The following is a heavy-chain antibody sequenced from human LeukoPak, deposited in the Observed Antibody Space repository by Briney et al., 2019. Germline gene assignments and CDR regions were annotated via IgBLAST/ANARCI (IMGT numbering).Heavy chain of an antibody. CDR3: AKLIGAVAGVDY. D-gene: IGHD6-19*01. CDR1: GFTFSSYG. J-gene: IGHJ4*02. V-gene: IGHV3-30*02. Sequence: GGSLRLSCAASGFTFSSYGMHWVRQAPGKGLEWVAFIRYDGSNKYYADSVKGRFTISRDNSKNTLYLQKNSLRAEDTAVYYCAKLIGAVAGVDYWGQGTLVTVSS. CDR2: IRYDGSNK.